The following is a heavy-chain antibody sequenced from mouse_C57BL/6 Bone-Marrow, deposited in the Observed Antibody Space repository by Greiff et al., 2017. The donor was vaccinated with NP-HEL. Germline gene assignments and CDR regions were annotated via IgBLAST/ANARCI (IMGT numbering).Heavy chain of an antibody. CDR2: IDPSDSYT. D-gene: IGHD2-14*01. CDR3: GRDGYDKDYYAMDY. J-gene: IGHJ4*01. CDR1: GYTFTSYW. Sequence: QVQLQQPGAELVMPGASVKLSCKASGYTFTSYWMHWVKQRPGQGLEWIGEIDPSDSYTNYNQKFKGKSTLTVDKSSSTAYMQLSSLTSEDSAGYYCGRDGYDKDYYAMDYWGQGTSVTVSS. V-gene: IGHV1-69*01.